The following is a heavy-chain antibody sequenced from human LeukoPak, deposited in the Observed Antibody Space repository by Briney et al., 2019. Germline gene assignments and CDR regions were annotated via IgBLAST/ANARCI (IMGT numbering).Heavy chain of an antibody. J-gene: IGHJ6*02. D-gene: IGHD3-10*01. CDR3: AKAHLYYYGSGSPNV. CDR1: GFTFSSYA. V-gene: IGHV3-23*01. Sequence: GGSLRLSCAASGFTFSSYAMSWVRQAPGKGLEWVSAISGSGGSIYYADSVKGRFTISRDNSKNTLYLQMNSLRAEDTAVYYCAKAHLYYYGSGSPNVWGQGTTVTVSS. CDR2: ISGSGGSI.